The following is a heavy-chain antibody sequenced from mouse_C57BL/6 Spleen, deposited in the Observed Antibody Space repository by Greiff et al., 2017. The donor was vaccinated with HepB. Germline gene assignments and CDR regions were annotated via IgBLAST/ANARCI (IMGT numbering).Heavy chain of an antibody. CDR3: ATPSYYGSSYVLDY. D-gene: IGHD1-1*01. CDR1: GYAFSSSW. CDR2: IYTGDGDT. V-gene: IGHV1-82*01. J-gene: IGHJ2*01. Sequence: VQLQQSGPELVKPGASVKIPCKASGYAFSSSWMNWVKQRPGKGLEWIGRIYTGDGDTNYNGKFKGTATLTADLSSSTANMQLSSLTSEDSAVYICATPSYYGSSYVLDYWGQGTTLTVSS.